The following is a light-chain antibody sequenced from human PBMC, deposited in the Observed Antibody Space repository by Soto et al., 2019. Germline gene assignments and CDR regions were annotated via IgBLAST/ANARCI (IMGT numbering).Light chain of an antibody. CDR1: QSISNH. Sequence: DIQMTQSPASLSASVEDRVIITCRASQSISNHLNWYQQKPGKAPTLLIFAASSLQSGVPSRFSGSRSGTDFTLPIDSLQPDDFAAYYCQQTYITPYTFGQGTRLEIK. J-gene: IGKJ5*01. CDR2: AAS. CDR3: QQTYITPYT. V-gene: IGKV1-39*01.